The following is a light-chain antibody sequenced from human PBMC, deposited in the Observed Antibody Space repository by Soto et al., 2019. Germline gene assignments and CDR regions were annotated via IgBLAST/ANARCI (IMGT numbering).Light chain of an antibody. J-gene: IGLJ1*01. V-gene: IGLV1-40*01. CDR2: DNN. Sequence: QSVLTQPPSVSGAPGQRVTISCTGSSSNLGAGYDVHWYQQLPGTAPKLLIYDNNNRPSGVPDRFSGSKSGTPASLAITGLQAEDEADYYCQSYDSSLGGSNVFGTGTKVTVL. CDR1: SSNLGAGYD. CDR3: QSYDSSLGGSNV.